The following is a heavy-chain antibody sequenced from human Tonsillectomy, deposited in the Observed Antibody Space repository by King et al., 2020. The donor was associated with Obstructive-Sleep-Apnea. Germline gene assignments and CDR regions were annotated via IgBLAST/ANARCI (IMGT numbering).Heavy chain of an antibody. V-gene: IGHV1-69*11. CDR1: VGTLSLFS. J-gene: IGHJ3*02. D-gene: IGHD4-17*01. CDR2: ILATLKRT. CDR3: ARDIDDDYVHYGEADAFDI. Sequence: VQLVQSGAEVKKPGSSVRVSCRARASVGTLSLFSISWVRQAPGQGLEWMGNILATLKRTTYAQRFQGRLTITADESTSAVYMELSSLRSDDAAVYYCARDIDDDYVHYGEADAFDIWGRGTLVTVSS.